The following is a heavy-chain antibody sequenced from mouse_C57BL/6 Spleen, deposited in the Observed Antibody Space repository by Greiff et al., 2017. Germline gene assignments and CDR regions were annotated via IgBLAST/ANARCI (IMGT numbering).Heavy chain of an antibody. Sequence: QVQLQQPGAELVMPGASVKLSCKASGYTFTSYWMHWVKQRPGQGLEWIGEIDPSDSYTNYNQKFKGKSTLTVDKSSSTAYMQLSSLTSEDSAVYYCARETTVVVPLDYWGQGTTLTVSS. V-gene: IGHV1-69*01. J-gene: IGHJ2*01. D-gene: IGHD1-1*01. CDR2: IDPSDSYT. CDR1: GYTFTSYW. CDR3: ARETTVVVPLDY.